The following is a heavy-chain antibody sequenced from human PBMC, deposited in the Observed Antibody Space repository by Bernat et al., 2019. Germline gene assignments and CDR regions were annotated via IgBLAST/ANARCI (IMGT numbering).Heavy chain of an antibody. CDR2: IKSKTDGGTT. D-gene: IGHD6-13*01. CDR3: TTRAIAAAGSNWFDP. V-gene: IGHV3-15*01. CDR1: GFTFSNAW. J-gene: IGHJ5*02. Sequence: EVQLVESGGGLVKPGGSFRLSCAASGFTFSNAWMSWVRQAPGKGLEWVGRIKSKTDGGTTDYAAPVKGRFTISRDDSKNTLYLQMNSLKTEDTAVYYCTTRAIAAAGSNWFDPWGQGTLVTVSS.